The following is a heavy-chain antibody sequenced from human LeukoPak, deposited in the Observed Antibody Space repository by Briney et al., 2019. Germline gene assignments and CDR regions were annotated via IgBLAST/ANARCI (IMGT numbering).Heavy chain of an antibody. CDR2: INHSGST. V-gene: IGHV4-34*01. Sequence: SETLSLTCAVYGGSFSGYYWSWIRQPPGKGLEWIGEINHSGSTNYNPSLKSRVTISVDTSKNQFSLKLSSVTAADTAVYYCARDPGWLDFDYWGQGTLVTVSS. CDR1: GGSFSGYY. J-gene: IGHJ4*02. D-gene: IGHD6-19*01. CDR3: ARDPGWLDFDY.